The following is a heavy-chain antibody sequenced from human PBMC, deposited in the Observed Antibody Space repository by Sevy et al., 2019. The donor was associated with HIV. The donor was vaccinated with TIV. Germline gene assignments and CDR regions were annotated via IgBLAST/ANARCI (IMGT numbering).Heavy chain of an antibody. V-gene: IGHV3-30*18. J-gene: IGHJ4*02. D-gene: IGHD6-19*01. CDR2: ISSYGSHK. CDR1: GFTFSTYG. Sequence: GGSLRLSCAASGFTFSTYGMHWVRQAPGKGLEWVAVISSYGSHKWYGDSVKGSFTISRDNSKNKMYLQMRSLRAEDTDVYYCAKDSGYSGDWYPGYWGQGNLVTVSS. CDR3: AKDSGYSGDWYPGY.